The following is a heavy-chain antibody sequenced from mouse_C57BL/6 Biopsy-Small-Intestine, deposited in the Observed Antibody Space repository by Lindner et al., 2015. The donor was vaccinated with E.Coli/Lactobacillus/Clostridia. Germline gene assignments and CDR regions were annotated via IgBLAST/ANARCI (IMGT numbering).Heavy chain of an antibody. J-gene: IGHJ2*01. CDR1: GYTFTAYN. V-gene: IGHV1-18*01. Sequence: VQLQESGPELVKPGASVKIPCKASGYTFTAYNVAWVKQNHGKSLEWIGVINPNNGDTFYNQKFKGKATLTVDKSSSTAYMELRSLTSEDTAVYYCAGRGLYYGNYFDYWGQGTTLTVSS. CDR2: INPNNGDT. CDR3: AGRGLYYGNYFDY. D-gene: IGHD2-1*01.